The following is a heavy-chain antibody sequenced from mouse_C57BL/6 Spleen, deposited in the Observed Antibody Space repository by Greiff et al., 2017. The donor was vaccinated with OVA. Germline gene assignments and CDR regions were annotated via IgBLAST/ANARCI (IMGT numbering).Heavy chain of an antibody. D-gene: IGHD1-1*01. CDR1: GFSLTSYG. V-gene: IGHV2-3*01. Sequence: QVKLMESGPGLVAPSQSLSITCTVSGFSLTSYGVSWVRQPPGKGLEWLGVIWGDGSTNFSSDLISRLSISKDNSMSQVYLKLNSLETEDTATYFCATSFDVRGTGTTVTVSS. CDR2: IWGDGST. J-gene: IGHJ1*03. CDR3: ATSFDV.